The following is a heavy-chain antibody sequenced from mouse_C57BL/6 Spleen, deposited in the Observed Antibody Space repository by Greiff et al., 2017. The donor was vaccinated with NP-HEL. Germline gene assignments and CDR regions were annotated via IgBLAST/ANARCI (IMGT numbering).Heavy chain of an antibody. CDR1: GYTFTDHT. V-gene: IGHV1-78*01. D-gene: IGHD2-1*01. CDR3: ARGGVYYGNSDYFDY. Sequence: VQLQQSDAELVKPGASVKISCKVSGYTFTDHTIHWMKQRPEQGLEWIGYIYPRDGSTKYNEKFKGKATLTADKSSSTAYMQLNSLTSEDSAVYFCARGGVYYGNSDYFDYWGQGTTLTVSS. CDR2: IYPRDGST. J-gene: IGHJ2*01.